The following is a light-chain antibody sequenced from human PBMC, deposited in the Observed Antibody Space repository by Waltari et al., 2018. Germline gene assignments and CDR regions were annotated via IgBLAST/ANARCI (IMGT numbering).Light chain of an antibody. CDR1: SGHSSNI. V-gene: IGLV4-69*01. CDR2: VNSDGSH. Sequence: QLVLTQSPSASAPLGPSARPPCPLRSGHSSNIIACHQQQPEKGPRYLMKVNSDGSHSKGDEIPDRFSGSGSGAERYLTISSVQSEDEADYYCQTGGHGTWVFGGGTKLTVL. CDR3: QTGGHGTWV. J-gene: IGLJ3*02.